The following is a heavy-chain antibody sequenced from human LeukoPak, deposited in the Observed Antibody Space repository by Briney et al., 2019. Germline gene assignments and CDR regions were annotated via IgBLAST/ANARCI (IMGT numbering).Heavy chain of an antibody. CDR2: IYYSGST. J-gene: IGHJ4*02. Sequence: PSETLSLTCTVSGGSISSSSYYWGWIHQPPGKGLEWIGSIYYSGSTYYNPSLKSRVTISVDTSKNQFSLKLSSVTAADTAVYYCARDYCGGDCHIPLDYWGQGTLVTVSS. CDR3: ARDYCGGDCHIPLDY. D-gene: IGHD2-21*02. CDR1: GGSISSSSYY. V-gene: IGHV4-39*07.